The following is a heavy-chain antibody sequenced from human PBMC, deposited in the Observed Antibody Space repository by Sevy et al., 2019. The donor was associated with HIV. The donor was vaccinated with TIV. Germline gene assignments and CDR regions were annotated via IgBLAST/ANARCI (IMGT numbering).Heavy chain of an antibody. J-gene: IGHJ1*01. CDR1: GFTFSDHY. D-gene: IGHD6-6*01. CDR2: ISSSGSTI. V-gene: IGHV3-11*01. CDR3: ARDWGYSSSSAVGY. Sequence: GGSLRLSCAASGFTFSDHYMSWIRQAPGKGLEWVSYISSSGSTIYYADSVKGRFTISRDNAKNSLYLQMNSLRAEDTAVYYCARDWGYSSSSAVGYWGQGTLVTVSS.